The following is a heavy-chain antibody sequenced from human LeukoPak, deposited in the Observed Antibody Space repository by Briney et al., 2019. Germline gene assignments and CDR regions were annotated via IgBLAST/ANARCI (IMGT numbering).Heavy chain of an antibody. CDR1: VGSIISYY. J-gene: IGHJ5*02. Sequence: SETLSLTCTVSVGSIISYYWSWIRQPAGKGLEWIGRIYTSGSTNYNPYLKSRVTMSVDTSKNQFSLKLSSVTAADTAVYYCARGRSNRNWFDPWGQGTLVTVSS. D-gene: IGHD4-11*01. CDR2: IYTSGST. V-gene: IGHV4-4*07. CDR3: ARGRSNRNWFDP.